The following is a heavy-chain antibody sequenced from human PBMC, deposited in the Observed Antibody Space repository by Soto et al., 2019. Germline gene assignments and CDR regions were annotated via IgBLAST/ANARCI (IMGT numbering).Heavy chain of an antibody. J-gene: IGHJ4*02. CDR2: INHKSGGT. CDR1: GYTFCGFY. V-gene: IGHV1-2*02. D-gene: IGHD6-19*01. CDR3: ASAAVTGTAGLDF. Sequence: ASVKVSCKASGYTFCGFYMHWVRQAPGQGLGWMGWINHKSGGTKYAEKFQGRVTMTRDTSISTAYMELSRLTSDDTAVYYCASAAVTGTAGLDFWGQGTQVTVSS.